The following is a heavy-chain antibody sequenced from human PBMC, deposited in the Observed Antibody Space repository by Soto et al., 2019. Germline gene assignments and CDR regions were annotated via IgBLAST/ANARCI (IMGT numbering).Heavy chain of an antibody. J-gene: IGHJ4*02. Sequence: GGSLRLSCAASGFTFSSYAMSWVRQAPGKGLEWVSAISGSGGSTYYNPSLKSRVTISVDTSKNQFSLKLSSVTAADTAVYYCASGGHSSSSSRGAIDYWGQGTLVTVSS. CDR2: ISGSGGST. V-gene: IGHV3-23*01. D-gene: IGHD6-6*01. CDR3: ASGGHSSSSSRGAIDY. CDR1: GFTFSSYA.